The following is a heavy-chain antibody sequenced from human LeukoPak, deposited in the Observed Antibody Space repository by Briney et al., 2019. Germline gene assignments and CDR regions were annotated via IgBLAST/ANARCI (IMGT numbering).Heavy chain of an antibody. D-gene: IGHD1-1*01. CDR3: AREDTTDAFDI. CDR1: GFTFSSSE. Sequence: GGSLRLSCAASGFTFSSSEMSWVRQAPGNGLEWIAYITYNGRSTQYADSVKGRLTISRDNAKNSLYLQLNSLRGEDTAIYYCAREDTTDAFDIWGQGTMVTVSS. CDR2: ITYNGRST. V-gene: IGHV3-48*03. J-gene: IGHJ3*02.